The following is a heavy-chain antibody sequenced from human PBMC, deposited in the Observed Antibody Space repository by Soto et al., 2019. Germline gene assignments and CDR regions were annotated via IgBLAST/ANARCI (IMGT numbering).Heavy chain of an antibody. D-gene: IGHD3-22*01. CDR1: GGTVRCGSYY. J-gene: IGHJ4*02. CDR2: IYYSGST. Sequence: TLSLPCPVSGGTVRCGSYYWSWIRQPPGKGLEWIGYIYYSGSTNYNPSLKSRVTISVDTSKNQFSLKLSSVTAADTAVYYCAREVAGTYYESRGDDFDDWGQGSLGT. CDR3: AREVAGTYYESRGDDFDD. V-gene: IGHV4-61*01.